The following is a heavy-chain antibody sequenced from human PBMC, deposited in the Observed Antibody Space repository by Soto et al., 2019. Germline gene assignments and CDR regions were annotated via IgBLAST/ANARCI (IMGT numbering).Heavy chain of an antibody. Sequence: QVQLVQSGAEVKKPGSSVKVSCKASGGTFSSYAISWVRQAPGQGLEWMGGIIPIFGTANYAQKFQGRVTLTADESPSTAYMKLSSLRSEDTAVYYCARGPIVVVTASYYYSYGMDVWGQGTTVTVSS. CDR2: IIPIFGTA. V-gene: IGHV1-69*12. CDR1: GGTFSSYA. D-gene: IGHD2-21*02. CDR3: ARGPIVVVTASYYYSYGMDV. J-gene: IGHJ6*02.